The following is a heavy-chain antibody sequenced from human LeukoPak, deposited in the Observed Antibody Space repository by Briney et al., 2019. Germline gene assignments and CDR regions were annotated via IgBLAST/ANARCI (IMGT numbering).Heavy chain of an antibody. CDR1: GFTFSSYA. J-gene: IGHJ5*02. D-gene: IGHD3-22*01. V-gene: IGHV3-23*01. Sequence: GSLRLSCAASGFTFSSYAMSWVRQAPGKGLEWVSAISGSGGSTYYADSVKGRFTISRDNSKNTLYLQMNSLRAEDTAVYYCAKGTYYYDSSGSDPWGQGTLVTVSS. CDR3: AKGTYYYDSSGSDP. CDR2: ISGSGGST.